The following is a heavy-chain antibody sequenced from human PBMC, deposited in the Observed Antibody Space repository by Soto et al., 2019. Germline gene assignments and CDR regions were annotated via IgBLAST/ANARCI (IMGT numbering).Heavy chain of an antibody. J-gene: IGHJ5*02. V-gene: IGHV4-39*01. CDR3: ARRHRAFDP. CDR2: VYYSGGA. CDR1: GGSISSNNYF. Sequence: PSETLSLTCTVSGGSISSNNYFWSWIRQPPGKGLEWIGSVYYSGGAYYNPSLQSRVTISVDTSKNQFSLKLSSVTDADTAVYHCARRHRAFDPWSQRTLVTVSS.